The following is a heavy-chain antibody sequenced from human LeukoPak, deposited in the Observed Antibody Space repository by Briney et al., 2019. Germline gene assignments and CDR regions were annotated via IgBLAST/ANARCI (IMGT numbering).Heavy chain of an antibody. J-gene: IGHJ4*02. D-gene: IGHD3-10*01. CDR3: ARINREGSGSYNFDY. CDR2: IIPIFGTA. CDR1: GGTFSSYA. V-gene: IGHV1-69*06. Sequence: SVKVSCKASGGTFSSYAISWVRQAPGQGLEWMGGIIPIFGTANYAQKFQGRVTITADKSTSTAYMELRSLRSEDTAVYYCARINREGSGSYNFDYWGQGTLVTVSS.